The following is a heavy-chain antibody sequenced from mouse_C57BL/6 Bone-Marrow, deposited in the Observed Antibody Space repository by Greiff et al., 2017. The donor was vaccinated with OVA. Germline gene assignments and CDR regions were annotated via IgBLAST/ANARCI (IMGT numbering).Heavy chain of an antibody. Sequence: QVQLQQPGAELVMPGASVKLSCKASGYTFTSYWMHWVKQRPGQGLEWIGEIDPSDSYTNYNQKFKGKSTLTVDKSSSTAYMQLSSLTSEDSAVYYCARANYYGSRPSDYGGQGTALTVTS. CDR2: IDPSDSYT. J-gene: IGHJ2*01. D-gene: IGHD1-1*01. CDR1: GYTFTSYW. V-gene: IGHV1-69*01. CDR3: ARANYYGSRPSDY.